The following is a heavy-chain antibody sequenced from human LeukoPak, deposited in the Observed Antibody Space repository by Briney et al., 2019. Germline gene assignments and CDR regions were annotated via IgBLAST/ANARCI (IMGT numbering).Heavy chain of an antibody. CDR1: GFTFSSYW. CDR3: ARLIAAAGKGYYFDY. Sequence: GGSLRLSCAASGFTFSSYWMNWARQAPGKGLEWVANIKQDGSEKYYVDFVKGRFTISRDNAKNSLYLQMNSLRAEDTAVYYCARLIAAAGKGYYFDYWGQGTLVTVSS. D-gene: IGHD6-13*01. J-gene: IGHJ4*02. V-gene: IGHV3-7*03. CDR2: IKQDGSEK.